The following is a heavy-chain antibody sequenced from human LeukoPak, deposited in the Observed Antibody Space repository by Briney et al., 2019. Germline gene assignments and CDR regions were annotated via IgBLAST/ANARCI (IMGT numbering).Heavy chain of an antibody. J-gene: IGHJ5*02. CDR3: ARTGDYSRSTGGWFDP. V-gene: IGHV4-59*11. Sequence: SETLSLTCTVFGDSINSHYWSWVRQAPGKGLEWIGYIFYSGNTYYSPSLKSRVTISVDTSKKQFSLRLTSVTPADTAVYFCARTGDYSRSTGGWFDPWGQGTLVTVSS. CDR1: GDSINSHY. CDR2: IFYSGNT. D-gene: IGHD4-11*01.